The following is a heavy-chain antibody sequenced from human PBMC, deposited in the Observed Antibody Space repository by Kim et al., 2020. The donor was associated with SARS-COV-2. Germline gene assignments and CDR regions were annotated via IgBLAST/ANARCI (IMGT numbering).Heavy chain of an antibody. V-gene: IGHV3-9*01. CDR2: VSWNSGSI. Sequence: GGSLRLSCASSGFTFVDYAMHWVRQAPVKGLEWVSGVSWNSGSIGYADSLKGRFTISRDNAKNSLYLQMNSLRAEDTALYYCAKDNYGDYDYNYYGMDV. J-gene: IGHJ6*01. CDR3: AKDNYGDYDYNYYGMDV. CDR1: GFTFVDYA. D-gene: IGHD4-17*01.